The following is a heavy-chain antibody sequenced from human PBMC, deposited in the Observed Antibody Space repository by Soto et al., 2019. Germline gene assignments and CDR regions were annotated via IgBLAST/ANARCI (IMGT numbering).Heavy chain of an antibody. V-gene: IGHV4-30-4*01. Sequence: PSETLSLTCTVSGDSLTSGDYFWSWIRQPPGKGLEWIGYIYYSGTTYYNPSLKSRLTISVDTSKTHFSLKLASVTAADTAVYYCARDVYNSRDAFDIWGQGTMVTVSS. CDR1: GDSLTSGDYF. CDR3: ARDVYNSRDAFDI. CDR2: IYYSGTT. D-gene: IGHD1-1*01. J-gene: IGHJ3*02.